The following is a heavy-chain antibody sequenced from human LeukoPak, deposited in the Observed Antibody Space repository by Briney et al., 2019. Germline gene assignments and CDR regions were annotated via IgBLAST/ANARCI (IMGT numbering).Heavy chain of an antibody. CDR2: INPNSGGT. CDR3: ARDGEWELLGYYFDY. J-gene: IGHJ4*02. CDR1: GYTFTGYY. D-gene: IGHD1-26*01. Sequence: ASVKVSCKASGYTFTGYYMHWVRQAPGQGLEWMGWINPNSGGTNYAQKFQGRVTMTRDTSISTAYMELSRLRSDDTAVYYCARDGEWELLGYYFDYWGQGTLVTVSS. V-gene: IGHV1-2*02.